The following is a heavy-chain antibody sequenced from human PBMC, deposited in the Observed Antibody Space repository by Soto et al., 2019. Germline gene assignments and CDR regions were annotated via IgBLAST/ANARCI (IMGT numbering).Heavy chain of an antibody. CDR2: IYYSGST. CDR1: GGSISSGGYY. D-gene: IGHD3-10*01. V-gene: IGHV4-31*03. J-gene: IGHJ3*02. CDR3: ATTWFGDAFDI. Sequence: SETLSLTCTVPGGSISSGGYYWSWIRQHPGKGLEWIGYIYYSGSTYYNPSLKSRVTISVDTSKNQFSLKLSSVTAADTAVYYCATTWFGDAFDIWGQGTMVTVSS.